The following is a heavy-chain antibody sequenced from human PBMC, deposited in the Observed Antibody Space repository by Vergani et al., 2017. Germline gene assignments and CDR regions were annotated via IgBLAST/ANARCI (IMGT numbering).Heavy chain of an antibody. CDR2: IYSTGST. Sequence: QVQLQESGPGLVKPSQTLSLTCSVSGDSISSGVYYWNWIRQPPGKGLEWIGYIYSTGSTHNNPSLRRRINMSVDTSKMQFSLKLNSVTAADTAMYYCARMGGYDEGDAFRIGYFDSWGPGILVTVSS. D-gene: IGHD3-22*01. CDR1: GDSISSGVYY. V-gene: IGHV4-31*03. CDR3: ARMGGYDEGDAFRIGYFDS. J-gene: IGHJ4*02.